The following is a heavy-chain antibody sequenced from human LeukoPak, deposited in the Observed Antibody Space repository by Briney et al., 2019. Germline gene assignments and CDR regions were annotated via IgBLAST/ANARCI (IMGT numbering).Heavy chain of an antibody. J-gene: IGHJ4*02. CDR1: GYTFSGYD. CDR3: ARVRQWVTLTAPFDY. Sequence: ASVKVSCKASGYTFSGYDMNWVRQAPGQGLEWMGWINGSSGGTNYADKFQGRVTMTRDKSISTAYMELSRLRSDDTAVYYCARVRQWVTLTAPFDYWGQGRLVTVSS. V-gene: IGHV1-2*02. CDR2: INGSSGGT. D-gene: IGHD6-19*01.